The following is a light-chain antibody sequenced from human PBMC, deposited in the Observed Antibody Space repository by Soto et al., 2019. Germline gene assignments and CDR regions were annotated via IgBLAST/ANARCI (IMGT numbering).Light chain of an antibody. CDR1: HAVGVN. Sequence: DIQITQSPPSLSASVGARGTITCQARHAVGVNMNWYQQKPGKVPELLIFDASKLEAGVPPRFSGTGSGTNFNFTISNLQSEDVGTYYCQQYENLVTFGGGTKVDLK. V-gene: IGKV1-33*01. J-gene: IGKJ4*01. CDR3: QQYENLVT. CDR2: DAS.